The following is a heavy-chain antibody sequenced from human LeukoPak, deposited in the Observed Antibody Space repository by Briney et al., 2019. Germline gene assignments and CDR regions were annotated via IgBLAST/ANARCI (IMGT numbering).Heavy chain of an antibody. CDR2: IYSGGST. V-gene: IGHV3-66*01. CDR3: ARDERGPDAFDI. J-gene: IGHJ3*02. Sequence: PGGSLRLSCAASGFTVSSNYMSWVRQAPGKGLGWVSVIYSGGSTYYADSVKGRFTISRDNSKNTLYLQMNSLRAEDTAVYYCARDERGPDAFDIWGQGTMVTVSS. CDR1: GFTVSSNY.